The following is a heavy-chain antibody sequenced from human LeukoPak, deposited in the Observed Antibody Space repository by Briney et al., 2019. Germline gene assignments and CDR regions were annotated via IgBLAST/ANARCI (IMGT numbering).Heavy chain of an antibody. V-gene: IGHV3-21*06. D-gene: IGHD6-13*01. J-gene: IGHJ6*02. Sequence: GGSLRLSCAASGFTFSSYTMNWVRQAPGKGLEWVSSISFSSSHIYNADSVKGRFTTSRDNTKNSLYLQMNSLRAEDTAVYYCARDLPLAYSSSWSNYYGLDVWGQGTTVTVSS. CDR1: GFTFSSYT. CDR3: ARDLPLAYSSSWSNYYGLDV. CDR2: ISFSSSHI.